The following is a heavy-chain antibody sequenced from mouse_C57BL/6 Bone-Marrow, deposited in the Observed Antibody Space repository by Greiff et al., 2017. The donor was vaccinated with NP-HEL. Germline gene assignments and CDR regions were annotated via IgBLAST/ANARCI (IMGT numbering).Heavy chain of an antibody. CDR3: ARQGYSNYFDY. CDR1: GYTFTSYW. CDR2: IDPSDSYT. D-gene: IGHD2-5*01. Sequence: VQLQQPGAELVMPGASVKLSCKASGYTFTSYWMHWVKQRPGQGLEWIGEIDPSDSYTNYNQKFKGKSTLNVDKSSSTAYMQLSSLTSEDSAVYYCARQGYSNYFDYWGQGTTLTVSS. V-gene: IGHV1-69*01. J-gene: IGHJ2*01.